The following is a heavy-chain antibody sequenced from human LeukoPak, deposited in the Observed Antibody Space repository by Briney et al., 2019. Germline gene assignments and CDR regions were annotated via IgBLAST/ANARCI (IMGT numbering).Heavy chain of an antibody. D-gene: IGHD1-1*01. CDR1: GVSISSTGYY. CDR3: ARGDPGFPFDP. J-gene: IGHJ5*02. V-gene: IGHV4-39*07. Sequence: PSETLSLTCSVSGVSISSTGYYWGWIRQPPGKGLEWIGSIYYSGSAYYNPSLKSRVTVSVDTSKNQFSLKLSSVTAADTAVYYCARGDPGFPFDPWGQGTLVTVSS. CDR2: IYYSGSA.